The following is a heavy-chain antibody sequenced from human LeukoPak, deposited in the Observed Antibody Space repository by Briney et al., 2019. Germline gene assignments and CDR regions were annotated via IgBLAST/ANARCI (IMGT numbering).Heavy chain of an antibody. CDR1: GGSISSSSYY. CDR3: ARGRLARSPYFDY. Sequence: SETLSLTCTVSGGSISSSSYYWGWIRQPPGKGLEWIGSIYYSGSTYYNPSLESRVTISVETSKNQFSLNLSSVTAADTAVYYCARGRLARSPYFDYWGQGTLVTVSS. J-gene: IGHJ4*02. CDR2: IYYSGST. D-gene: IGHD6-19*01. V-gene: IGHV4-39*07.